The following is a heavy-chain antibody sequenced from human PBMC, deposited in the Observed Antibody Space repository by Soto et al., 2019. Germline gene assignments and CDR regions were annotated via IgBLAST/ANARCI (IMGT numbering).Heavy chain of an antibody. CDR3: ARRGNLEYSSSSLGGWFDP. D-gene: IGHD6-6*01. CDR1: GGSFSGYY. V-gene: IGHV4-34*01. Sequence: SETLSLTCAVYGGSFSGYYWSWIRQPPGKGLEWIGEINHSGSTNYNPSLKSRVTISVDTSKNQFSLKLSSVTAADTAVYYCARRGNLEYSSSSLGGWFDPCGQGTLVPVSS. J-gene: IGHJ5*02. CDR2: INHSGST.